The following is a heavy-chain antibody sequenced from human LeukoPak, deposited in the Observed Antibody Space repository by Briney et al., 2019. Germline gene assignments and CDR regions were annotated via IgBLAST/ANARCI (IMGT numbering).Heavy chain of an antibody. J-gene: IGHJ5*02. CDR1: GYSISSGYY. CDR2: IYHSGST. CDR3: ARATTGYCSSTSCYKSPNWFDP. V-gene: IGHV4-38-2*02. Sequence: PSETLSLTCTVSGYSISSGYYWGWIRQPPGKGLEWIGSIYHSGSTYYNPSLKSRVTISVDTSKNQFSLKLSSVTAADTAVYYCARATTGYCSSTSCYKSPNWFDPWGQGTLVTVSS. D-gene: IGHD2-2*01.